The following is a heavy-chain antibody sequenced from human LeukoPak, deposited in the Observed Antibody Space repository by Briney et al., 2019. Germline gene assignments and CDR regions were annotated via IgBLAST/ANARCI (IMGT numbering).Heavy chain of an antibody. J-gene: IGHJ3*02. CDR3: ARGPYSYDSSGAFDI. V-gene: IGHV4-61*02. Sequence: TAETLSLTCTVSGDSISSGDYYWSWIRQPAGKGLEWIGRISSSGSTNYNPSLKSRVTISVDTSKNQFSLKLSSVTAADTAVYFCARGPYSYDSSGAFDIWGQGTMVTVSS. CDR1: GDSISSGDYY. CDR2: ISSSGST. D-gene: IGHD3-22*01.